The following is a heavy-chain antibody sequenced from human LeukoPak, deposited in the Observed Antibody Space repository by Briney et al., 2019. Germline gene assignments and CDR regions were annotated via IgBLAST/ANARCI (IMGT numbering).Heavy chain of an antibody. CDR3: ARQAVYSSGWYFDY. J-gene: IGHJ4*02. V-gene: IGHV4-4*07. D-gene: IGHD6-19*01. CDR2: IYTSGST. CDR1: GGSISSYY. Sequence: PSETLSLTCTVSGGSISSYYWSWIRQPAGKGLEWIGHIYTSGSTNYNPSLKCRVTISVDTSKNQFSLKLSSVTAADTAVYYCARQAVYSSGWYFDYWGQGTLVTVSS.